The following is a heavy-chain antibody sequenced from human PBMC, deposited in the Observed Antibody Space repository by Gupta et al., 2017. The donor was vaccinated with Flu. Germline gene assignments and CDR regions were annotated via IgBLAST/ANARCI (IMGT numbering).Heavy chain of an antibody. D-gene: IGHD3-10*01. CDR2: ISNSDRTT. CDR3: ARGYYAGDQ. Sequence: MSWIRQAPGKGLEWVSYISNSDRTTYYADAVKGRFTISRDNAKNSLYLQMNSLRAEDTAVYYCARGYYAGDQWGQGTLVTVSS. V-gene: IGHV3-11*01. J-gene: IGHJ4*02.